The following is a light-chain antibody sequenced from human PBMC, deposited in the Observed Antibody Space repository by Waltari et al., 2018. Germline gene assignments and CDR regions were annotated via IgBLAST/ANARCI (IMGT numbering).Light chain of an antibody. Sequence: QSALTQPRSVSGSPGQSVTFSCTGTSSDIGDYNSVSWYQQHPGKAPKLMIYDVIKRPSGVPDRFSGSKSFNTASLTISGLQAEDEADYYCCSYAGRYTPYVFGTGTKVTVL. CDR2: DVI. J-gene: IGLJ1*01. V-gene: IGLV2-11*01. CDR3: CSYAGRYTPYV. CDR1: SSDIGDYNS.